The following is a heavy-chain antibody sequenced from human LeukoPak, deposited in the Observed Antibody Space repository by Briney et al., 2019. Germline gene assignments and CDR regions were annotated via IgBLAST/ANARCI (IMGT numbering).Heavy chain of an antibody. Sequence: PGGSLRLSCAASGVTFSSYAMSWVRQAPGKGLEWVSGINGNGGSRGYAASVKGRFTISRDNANNSLYLQMNSLRAEDTALYYGARGSSFHNYWGQGTLVTVSS. CDR2: INGNGGSR. V-gene: IGHV3-20*04. J-gene: IGHJ4*02. CDR3: ARGSSFHNY. D-gene: IGHD6-6*01. CDR1: GVTFSSYA.